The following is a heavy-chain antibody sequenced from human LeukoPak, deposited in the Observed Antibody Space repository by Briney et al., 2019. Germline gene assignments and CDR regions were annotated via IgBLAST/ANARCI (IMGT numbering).Heavy chain of an antibody. V-gene: IGHV4-59*08. J-gene: IGHJ4*02. D-gene: IGHD3-22*01. CDR2: IYYSGST. CDR3: ARLGSYYDSSVDY. CDR1: GGSISSYY. Sequence: SETLSLTCTVSGGSISSYYWSWIRQPPGKGLEWIGYIYYSGSTNYNPSPKSRVTISVDTSKNQFSLKLSSVTAADTAVYYCARLGSYYDSSVDYWGQGTLVTVSS.